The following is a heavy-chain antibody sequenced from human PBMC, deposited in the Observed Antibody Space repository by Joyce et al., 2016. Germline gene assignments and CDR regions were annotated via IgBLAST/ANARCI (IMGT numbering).Heavy chain of an antibody. Sequence: EVQLVESGGGLVQPGRSLRLSCTASGFTFGDYAMSWVRQAPGKGLEWVGFIRSKAYGGTTEYAASVKGSFTISRDDSKSIAYLQMNSLKTEDTAVYYCTRACGGSCFDYWGQGTLVTVSS. D-gene: IGHD2-15*01. J-gene: IGHJ4*02. CDR2: IRSKAYGGTT. CDR1: GFTFGDYA. V-gene: IGHV3-49*04. CDR3: TRACGGSCFDY.